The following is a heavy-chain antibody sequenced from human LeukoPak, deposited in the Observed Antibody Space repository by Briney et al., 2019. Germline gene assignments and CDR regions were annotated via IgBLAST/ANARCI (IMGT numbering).Heavy chain of an antibody. J-gene: IGHJ4*02. D-gene: IGHD2-2*01. V-gene: IGHV3-7*04. CDR3: ARVSEYGCSSTSCPFDY. CDR2: IKKDGSDK. Sequence: PGGSLRLSCAASGFTFGDYWMSWVRQAPGKGLEWVANIKKDGSDKYYVDSVKGRFTVSRDNAKNSLYLQMNSLRAEDTAVYYCARVSEYGCSSTSCPFDYWGQGTLVTVSS. CDR1: GFTFGDYW.